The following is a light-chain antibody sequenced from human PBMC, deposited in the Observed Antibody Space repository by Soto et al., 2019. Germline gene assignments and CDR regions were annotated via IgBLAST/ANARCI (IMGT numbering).Light chain of an antibody. CDR2: DAL. CDR3: QHYGGMWT. V-gene: IGKV1-5*01. CDR1: QSITNR. Sequence: DIQMTDSPSTLSASVGDRVAITCRASQSITNRLAWYQLKPGKAPKVLIYDALNLESGVPSRFSGSGYGTEFTLTIRSLQPDDFATYCCQHYGGMWTFGQGTKVDIK. J-gene: IGKJ1*01.